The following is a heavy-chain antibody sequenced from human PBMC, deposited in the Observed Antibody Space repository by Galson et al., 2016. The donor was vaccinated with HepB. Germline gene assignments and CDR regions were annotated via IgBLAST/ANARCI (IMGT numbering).Heavy chain of an antibody. CDR3: ARAVMLGRGMDV. J-gene: IGHJ6*02. Sequence: ISGDSVYNNGAAWVWIRQSPSRGLEWLGRTFYRSTWENHYAGSVKDRITISPDTSRNQFSLHLNSVTPEDTAVYYCARAVMLGRGMDVWGQGTTVTVSS. V-gene: IGHV6-1*01. CDR1: GDSVYNNGAA. D-gene: IGHD3-10*01. CDR2: TFYRSTWEN.